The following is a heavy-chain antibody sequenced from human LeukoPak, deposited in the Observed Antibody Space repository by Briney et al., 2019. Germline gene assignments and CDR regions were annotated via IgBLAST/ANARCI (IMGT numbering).Heavy chain of an antibody. CDR3: ATEVGAAAGHWFDP. Sequence: ASVKVSCKVSGYTLTELSIHWVRQAPGKGLEWMGGFDPEDGETIYAQKFQGRVTMTEDTSTDTAYMELSSLRYEDTAVYYCATEVGAAAGHWFDPWGQGTLVTVSS. V-gene: IGHV1-24*01. D-gene: IGHD6-13*01. CDR1: GYTLTELS. CDR2: FDPEDGET. J-gene: IGHJ5*02.